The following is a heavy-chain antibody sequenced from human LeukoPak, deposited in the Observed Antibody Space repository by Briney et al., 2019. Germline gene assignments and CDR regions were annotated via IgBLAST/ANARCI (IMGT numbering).Heavy chain of an antibody. J-gene: IGHJ4*02. D-gene: IGHD1-7*01. CDR2: ISSSSSTI. CDR1: GFTFSSYS. Sequence: GGSLRLSCAASGFTFSSYSMNWVRQAPGKGMEWVSYISSSSSTIYYADSVKGRFTISRDNAKNSLYLQMNSLRAEDTAVYYCAKSLTGTTREHYFDYWGQGTLVTVSS. V-gene: IGHV3-48*01. CDR3: AKSLTGTTREHYFDY.